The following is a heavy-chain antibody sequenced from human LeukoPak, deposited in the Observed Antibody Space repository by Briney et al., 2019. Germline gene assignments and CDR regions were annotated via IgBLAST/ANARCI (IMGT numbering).Heavy chain of an antibody. CDR1: GFTFSSYW. CDR3: ARTAVAGTMFFDY. V-gene: IGHV3-7*01. J-gene: IGHJ4*02. Sequence: GGSLRLSCAASGFTFSSYWMSWVRQAPGKGLEWVANIKQDGSEKYYVDSVKGRFTISRDNAKNSLYLQMNSLRAEDTAVYYCARTAVAGTMFFDYWGQGTLVTVSS. CDR2: IKQDGSEK. D-gene: IGHD6-19*01.